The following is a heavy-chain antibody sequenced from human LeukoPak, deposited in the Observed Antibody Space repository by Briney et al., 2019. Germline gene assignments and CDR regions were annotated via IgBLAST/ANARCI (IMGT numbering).Heavy chain of an antibody. CDR3: ARDVVRGIGENYCYGMDV. CDR2: ISYDGSNK. V-gene: IGHV3-30-3*01. Sequence: GRSLRLSCAASGFTFSSYAMHWVRQAPGKGLEWVAVISYDGSNKYYADSVKGRFTISRDNSKNTLYLQMNSLRAEDTAVYYCARDVVRGIGENYCYGMDVWGQGTTVTVSS. D-gene: IGHD3-10*01. CDR1: GFTFSSYA. J-gene: IGHJ6*02.